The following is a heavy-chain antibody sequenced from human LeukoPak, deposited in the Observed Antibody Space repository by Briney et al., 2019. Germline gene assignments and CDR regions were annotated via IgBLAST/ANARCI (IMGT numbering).Heavy chain of an antibody. D-gene: IGHD3-10*01. CDR1: GYTFTSYG. CDR2: IIPIFGTA. CDR3: AREFYGSGGNWFDP. V-gene: IGHV1-69*13. Sequence: SVKVSCKASGYTFTSYGISWVRQAPGQGLEWMGGIIPIFGTANYAQKFQGRVTITADESTSTAYMELSSLRSEDTAVYYCAREFYGSGGNWFDPWGQGTLVTVSS. J-gene: IGHJ5*02.